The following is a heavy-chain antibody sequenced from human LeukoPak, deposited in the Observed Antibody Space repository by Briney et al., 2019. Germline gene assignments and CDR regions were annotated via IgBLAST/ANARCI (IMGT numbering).Heavy chain of an antibody. J-gene: IGHJ6*03. CDR3: AREAYYYGSGSYYFYYYYYMDV. Sequence: GASVKVSCKASGYTFTNYYMHWVRQAPGQGLEWLGLITPSGDNTWYAQKFHRRVTMTRGMSTSTVYMELSSLRSEDTAVYYCAREAYYYGSGSYYFYYYYYMDVWGKGTTVTISS. CDR1: GYTFTNYY. D-gene: IGHD3-10*01. V-gene: IGHV1-46*01. CDR2: ITPSGDNT.